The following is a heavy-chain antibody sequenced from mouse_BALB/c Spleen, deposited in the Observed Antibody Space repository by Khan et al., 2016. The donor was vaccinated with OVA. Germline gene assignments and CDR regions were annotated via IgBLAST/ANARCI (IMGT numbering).Heavy chain of an antibody. D-gene: IGHD1-1*01. CDR3: ARWNYYGCNAWFVY. V-gene: IGHV9-3*02. CDR2: INTNTGEP. J-gene: IGHJ3*01. Sequence: LVESGPELKKPGETVKISCKASGYTFTNYGVNWVKQAPGKGLKWMGWINTNTGEPTYAEEFKGRFAFSLETSASPAYLQINNLKNEDTATYFCARWNYYGCNAWFVYWGQGTLVTVSA. CDR1: GYTFTNYG.